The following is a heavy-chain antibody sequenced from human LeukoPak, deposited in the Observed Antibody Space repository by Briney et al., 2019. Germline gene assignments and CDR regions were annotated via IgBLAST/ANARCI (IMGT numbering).Heavy chain of an antibody. J-gene: IGHJ4*02. CDR2: ISWNSGSI. CDR3: TKAEVADDYFDY. Sequence: RPGRSLRLSCAASGFTFDDYAMHWVRHAPGKGLEWVSGISWNSGSIGYADSAKGRFTISRDNAKNSLYLQMNSLRAEDMALYYCTKAEVADDYFDYGGQGTLGTVSS. V-gene: IGHV3-9*03. CDR1: GFTFDDYA.